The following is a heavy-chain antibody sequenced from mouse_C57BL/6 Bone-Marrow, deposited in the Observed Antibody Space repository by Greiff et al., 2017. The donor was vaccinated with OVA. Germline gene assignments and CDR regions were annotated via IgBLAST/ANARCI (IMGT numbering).Heavy chain of an antibody. Sequence: EVQVVESGAELVKPGASVKLSCTASGFNIKDYYMHWVKQRTEQGLEWIGRIDPEDGDTKYAPKFQGKATITADTSSNTAYLQLSSLTSEDAAVYYCGRCDGSSCGLDVWGTGTTVTVSA. D-gene: IGHD1-1*01. CDR2: IDPEDGDT. CDR1: GFNIKDYY. CDR3: GRCDGSSCGLDV. J-gene: IGHJ1*03. V-gene: IGHV14-2*01.